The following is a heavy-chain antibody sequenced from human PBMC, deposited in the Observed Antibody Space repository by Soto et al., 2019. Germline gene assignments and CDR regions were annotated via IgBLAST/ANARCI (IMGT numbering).Heavy chain of an antibody. J-gene: IGHJ3*02. CDR2: FIPVFTTA. CDR3: ARDGVDVSRTAVPPDASDI. Sequence: SVKVSCKASGGSFSTYGISWVRQAPGQGLEWMGGFIPVFTTANYAQKFQGRVSITADESTYTAYMELSSLRSEDTAVYFCARDGVDVSRTAVPPDASDIWGQGPVVHVSS. D-gene: IGHD2-21*02. CDR1: GGSFSTYG. V-gene: IGHV1-69*13.